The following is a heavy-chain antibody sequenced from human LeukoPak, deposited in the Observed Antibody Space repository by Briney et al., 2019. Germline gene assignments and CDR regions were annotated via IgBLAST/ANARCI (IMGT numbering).Heavy chain of an antibody. Sequence: SQTLSLTCTVSGGSISSGGYYWSWIRQHPGKGLEWIGYIYYSGSTYYNPSLKSRVTISVDTSKNQFSLKLSSVTAADTAVYYCARVTTVVTPYLDYWSQGTLVTVSS. CDR2: IYYSGST. V-gene: IGHV4-31*03. D-gene: IGHD4-23*01. CDR3: ARVTTVVTPYLDY. J-gene: IGHJ4*02. CDR1: GGSISSGGYY.